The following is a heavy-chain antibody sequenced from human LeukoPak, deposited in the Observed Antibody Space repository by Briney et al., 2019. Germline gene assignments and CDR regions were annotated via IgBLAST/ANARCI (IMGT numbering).Heavy chain of an antibody. D-gene: IGHD3-3*01. CDR1: GYTFSDYF. J-gene: IGHJ5*02. CDR2: INPNSGGT. Sequence: ASVKVSCKASGYTFSDYFIHWVRQASGQRLEWMGWINPNSGGTNYAQKFQGRVTMTRDTSISTAYMELSRLRSDDTAVYYCAEGGTIFGVVDDNWFDPWGQGTLVTVSS. CDR3: AEGGTIFGVVDDNWFDP. V-gene: IGHV1-2*02.